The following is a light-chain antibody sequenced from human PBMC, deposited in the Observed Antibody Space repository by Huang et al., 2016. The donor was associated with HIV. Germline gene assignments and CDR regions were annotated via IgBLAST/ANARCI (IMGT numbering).Light chain of an antibody. CDR2: GAS. CDR1: QSVSSN. CDR3: QQYNNWPLYT. V-gene: IGKV3-15*01. Sequence: EIVMTQSPVTLSVSPGERATFSCRASQSVSSNLAWYQQKPGQAPRLLIYGASTRATGIPARFSGSGSGTEFTLTISSLQSEDFVVYYCQQYNNWPLYTFGQGTKLEIK. J-gene: IGKJ2*01.